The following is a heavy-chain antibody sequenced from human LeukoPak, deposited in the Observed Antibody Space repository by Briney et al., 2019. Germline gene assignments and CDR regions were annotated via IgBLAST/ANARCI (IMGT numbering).Heavy chain of an antibody. CDR2: IYHRGTT. CDR3: ARAVSWTDYYYYMDV. D-gene: IGHD6-13*01. Sequence: PSETLSLTCIVSGYSISSGYFWGWVRQPPGKDLEWIGSIYHRGTTHYNPSLKSRVSISLDGSKNQFSLKLSSVTAADTAVYYCARAVSWTDYYYYMDVWGKGTTVTVSS. J-gene: IGHJ6*03. V-gene: IGHV4-38-2*02. CDR1: GYSISSGYF.